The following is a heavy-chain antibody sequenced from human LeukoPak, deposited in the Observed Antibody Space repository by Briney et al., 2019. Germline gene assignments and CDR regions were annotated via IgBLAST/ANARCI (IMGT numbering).Heavy chain of an antibody. J-gene: IGHJ6*03. CDR2: TTGNGGST. Sequence: PGGSLRLSCAASGFTFSSHAMHWIRQAPGKGLEYVSSTTGNGGSTYYASSVKGRFTISRDNSKNTLYLQMGSLRAEDMAVYYCVRDYYSKYPLGNYMDVWGKGTTATVSS. CDR1: GFTFSSHA. D-gene: IGHD4-11*01. CDR3: VRDYYSKYPLGNYMDV. V-gene: IGHV3-64*01.